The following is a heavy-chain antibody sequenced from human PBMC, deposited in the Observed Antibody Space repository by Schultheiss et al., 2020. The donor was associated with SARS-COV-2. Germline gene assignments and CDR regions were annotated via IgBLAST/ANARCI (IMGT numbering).Heavy chain of an antibody. J-gene: IGHJ4*02. CDR1: GFTFSSYW. V-gene: IGHV3-7*01. Sequence: GGSLRLSCAASGFTFSSYWMSWVRQAPGKGLEWVANIKQDGSEKYYVDSVKGRFTISRDNAKNTLYLQMNSLRAEDTAVYYCVSDYGDYPDYWGQGTLVTVSS. CDR2: IKQDGSEK. D-gene: IGHD4-17*01. CDR3: VSDYGDYPDY.